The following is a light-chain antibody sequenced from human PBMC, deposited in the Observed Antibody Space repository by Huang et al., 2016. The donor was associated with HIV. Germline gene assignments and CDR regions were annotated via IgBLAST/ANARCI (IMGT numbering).Light chain of an antibody. V-gene: IGKV3-20*01. CDR2: NAS. Sequence: EIVLTQSPGTLSLSPGERATLSCRASQSVASAYLAWFQQKPGQAPRLLIYNASIRATGIPDRCSGSGSRTDFTLTISRLEPEDSAVYYCQYYGRSPPFTFGPGTKAH. CDR3: QYYGRSPPFT. CDR1: QSVASAY. J-gene: IGKJ3*01.